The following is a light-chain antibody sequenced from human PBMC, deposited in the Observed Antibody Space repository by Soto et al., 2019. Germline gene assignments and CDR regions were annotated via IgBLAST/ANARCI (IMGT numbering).Light chain of an antibody. CDR2: AAP. J-gene: IGKJ4*01. CDR1: QRISSS. V-gene: IGKV1-17*01. CDR3: LQHNSYPRVT. Sequence: DIQMTQSPSSLSASVGDRVTITCRASQRISSSLNWYQQKPGKAPKLLIYAAPSLQSGVPSRFSGSGSGTEFTLTISSLQPEDFATYYCLQHNSYPRVTFGGGTKVDIK.